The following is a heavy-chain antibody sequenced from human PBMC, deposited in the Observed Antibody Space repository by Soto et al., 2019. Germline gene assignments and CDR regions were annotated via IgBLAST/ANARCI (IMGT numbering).Heavy chain of an antibody. D-gene: IGHD3-22*01. Sequence: ASVKVSCKASGYTFTSYGISWVRPAPGQGREGMVCLSAYNGNTNYAQKLQGRVTMTTDTSTSTAYMELRSLRSDGTAVYYCAREIEDYYDSSGYYADYLGHGILVTVS. CDR1: GYTFTSYG. CDR3: AREIEDYYDSSGYYADY. J-gene: IGHJ4*01. V-gene: IGHV1-18*04. CDR2: LSAYNGNT.